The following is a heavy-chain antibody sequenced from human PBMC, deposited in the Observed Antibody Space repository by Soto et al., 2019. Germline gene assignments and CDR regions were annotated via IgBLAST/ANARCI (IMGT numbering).Heavy chain of an antibody. Sequence: SVKVSCKASGGTFSSYAISWVRQAPGQGLEWMGGIIPVFGTANYAQKFQGRVTITADKSTSTAYMELSSLRSEDTAVYYCARTNAPSIWGSYRYGPPNYWGQGTLVTVSS. CDR1: GGTFSSYA. V-gene: IGHV1-69*06. CDR3: ARTNAPSIWGSYRYGPPNY. D-gene: IGHD3-16*02. CDR2: IIPVFGTA. J-gene: IGHJ4*02.